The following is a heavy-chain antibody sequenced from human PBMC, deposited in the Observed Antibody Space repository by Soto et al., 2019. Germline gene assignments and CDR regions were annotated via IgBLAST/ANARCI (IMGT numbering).Heavy chain of an antibody. CDR1: GFTFGDYA. Sequence: GGSLRLSCTASGFTFGDYAMSWVRQAPGKGLEWVGFIRSKAYGGTTEYAASVKGRFTISRDDSKSIAYLQMNSLKTEDTAVYYCTRARTHRITIFGVVITHFDYWGQGTLVTVSS. CDR2: IRSKAYGGTT. D-gene: IGHD3-3*01. V-gene: IGHV3-49*04. J-gene: IGHJ4*02. CDR3: TRARTHRITIFGVVITHFDY.